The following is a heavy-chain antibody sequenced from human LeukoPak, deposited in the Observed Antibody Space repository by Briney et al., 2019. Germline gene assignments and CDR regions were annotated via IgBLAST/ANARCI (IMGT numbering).Heavy chain of an antibody. Sequence: SETLSLTCAVYNGSFSGYYWSWIRQPPGKGLEWIGEINHSGSTNYNPSLKSRVTISVDTSKNQFSLKLSSVTAADTAVYYCARVMPYYYGSGSLNWFDPWGQGTLVTVSS. CDR3: ARVMPYYYGSGSLNWFDP. V-gene: IGHV4-34*01. CDR2: INHSGST. CDR1: NGSFSGYY. D-gene: IGHD3-10*01. J-gene: IGHJ5*02.